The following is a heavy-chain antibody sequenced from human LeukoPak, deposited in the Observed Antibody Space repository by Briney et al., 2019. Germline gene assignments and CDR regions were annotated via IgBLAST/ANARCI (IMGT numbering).Heavy chain of an antibody. V-gene: IGHV3-48*01. CDR3: ARESGSSWDY. J-gene: IGHJ4*02. CDR1: GFTFSSYS. Sequence: GGSLRLSCAASGFTFSSYSMNWVRRAPGKGLEWVSYISSSSSTIYYADSVKGRFTISRDNAKNSLYLQMNSLRAEDTAVYYCARESGSSWDYWGQGTLVTVSS. D-gene: IGHD6-13*01. CDR2: ISSSSSTI.